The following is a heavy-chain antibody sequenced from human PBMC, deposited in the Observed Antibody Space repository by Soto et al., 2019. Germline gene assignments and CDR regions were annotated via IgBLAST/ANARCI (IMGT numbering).Heavy chain of an antibody. CDR3: AKTGGAETDYYYYYGMDV. CDR1: GFTFSSYG. J-gene: IGHJ6*02. D-gene: IGHD1-26*01. V-gene: IGHV3-30*18. Sequence: QVQLVESGGGVVQPGRSLRLSCAASGFTFSSYGMHWVRQAPGKGLEWVAVISYDGSNKYYADSVKGRFTISRDNSKNTLYLQMNSLRAEDTAVYYCAKTGGAETDYYYYYGMDVWGQGTTVTVSS. CDR2: ISYDGSNK.